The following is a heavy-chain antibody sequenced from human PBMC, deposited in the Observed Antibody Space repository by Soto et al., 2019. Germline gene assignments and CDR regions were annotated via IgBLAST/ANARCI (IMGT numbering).Heavy chain of an antibody. Sequence: EVQLLESGGGLVQPGGSLRLSCAASGFTFSSYAMSWVRQAPGKGLEWVSAISGSGGSTYYADSVKGRLTISRDNSKNTLYLQMNSLRAEDTAVYYCAKARYYGSGSLDYWGQGTLVTVSS. CDR1: GFTFSSYA. CDR2: ISGSGGST. V-gene: IGHV3-23*01. CDR3: AKARYYGSGSLDY. J-gene: IGHJ4*02. D-gene: IGHD3-10*01.